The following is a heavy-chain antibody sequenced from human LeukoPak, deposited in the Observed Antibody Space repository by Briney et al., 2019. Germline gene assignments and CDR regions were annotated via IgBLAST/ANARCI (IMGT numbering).Heavy chain of an antibody. Sequence: GASVKVSCKASGGTFSSYAISWVRQAPGQGLEWMGGIIPIFGTANYAQKFQGRVTITADESTSTAYMELSSLGSEDTAVYYCARAPYSSGWYLGFVGWYFDYWSQGTLVTVSS. CDR3: ARAPYSSGWYLGFVGWYFDY. D-gene: IGHD6-19*01. V-gene: IGHV1-69*13. CDR2: IIPIFGTA. CDR1: GGTFSSYA. J-gene: IGHJ4*02.